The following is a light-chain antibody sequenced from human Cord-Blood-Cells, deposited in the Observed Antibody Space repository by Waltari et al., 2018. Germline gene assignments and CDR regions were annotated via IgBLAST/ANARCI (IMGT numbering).Light chain of an antibody. CDR3: CSYAGSYPVV. CDR1: SSDVGGYNY. J-gene: IGLJ2*01. CDR2: EVS. V-gene: IGLV2-11*01. Sequence: QSALTQPRSVSGSPGQSVTISCTGTSSDVGGYNYVSWYQQHPGKAPKLMIYEVSKRASGVPDRFSGSKSGNPASLTISGLQAEDEADYYCCSYAGSYPVVFGGGTKLTVL.